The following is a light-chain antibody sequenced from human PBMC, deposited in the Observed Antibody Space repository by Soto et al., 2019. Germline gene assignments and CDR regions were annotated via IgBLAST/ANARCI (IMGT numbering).Light chain of an antibody. CDR1: QSVSSY. CDR2: DAS. V-gene: IGKV3-11*01. CDR3: QQRSNWPRT. J-gene: IGKJ1*01. Sequence: EIVLTQSPATLSLSPGERATLSCRASQSVSSYLAWYQQKPSQAPRLLIYDASNSATGIPARFSRSGSGTDFTLTIGSLEPEDFAVYYCQQRSNWPRTFGKGTKVDIK.